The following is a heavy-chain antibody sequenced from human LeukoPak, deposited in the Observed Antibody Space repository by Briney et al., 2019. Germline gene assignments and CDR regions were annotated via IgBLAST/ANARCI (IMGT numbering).Heavy chain of an antibody. CDR3: ARDLYGKFQLLRGSDY. CDR1: GYTFTGYY. V-gene: IGHV1-2*02. D-gene: IGHD1-26*01. J-gene: IGHJ4*02. Sequence: TSVKVPCKASGYTFTGYYMHWVRQAPGQGLEWMGWINPNSGGTNYAQKFQGRVTMTRDTSISTVYMELSRLRSDDTAVYYCARDLYGKFQLLRGSDYWGQGTLVTVSS. CDR2: INPNSGGT.